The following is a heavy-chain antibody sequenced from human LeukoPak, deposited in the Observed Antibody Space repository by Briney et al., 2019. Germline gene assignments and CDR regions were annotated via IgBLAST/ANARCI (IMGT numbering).Heavy chain of an antibody. Sequence: GGSLRLSCAASGFTFSSYWMHWVRQAPGKGLVWVSRIIRDGSSTSYADSVRGRFTISRDNAKNTLSLQMNSLRDEDTAVYYCVRDGDGYNFDYWGQGTLVAVSS. CDR2: IIRDGSST. J-gene: IGHJ4*02. CDR1: GFTFSSYW. D-gene: IGHD5-24*01. CDR3: VRDGDGYNFDY. V-gene: IGHV3-74*01.